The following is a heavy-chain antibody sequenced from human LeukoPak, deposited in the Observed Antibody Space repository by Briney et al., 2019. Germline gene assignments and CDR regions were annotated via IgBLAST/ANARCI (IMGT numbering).Heavy chain of an antibody. CDR1: GFTLRSYA. CDR2: ISGSGGST. V-gene: IGHV3-23*01. Sequence: GGSLRLSCAASGFTLRSYAMSWVRQAPGKGLEWVSAISGSGGSTYYADSVKGRFTISRDNSKNTLYLQMNSLRAEDTAVYYCAKDGIVVVPAAIEPDAFDIWGQGTMVTVSS. D-gene: IGHD2-2*01. J-gene: IGHJ3*02. CDR3: AKDGIVVVPAAIEPDAFDI.